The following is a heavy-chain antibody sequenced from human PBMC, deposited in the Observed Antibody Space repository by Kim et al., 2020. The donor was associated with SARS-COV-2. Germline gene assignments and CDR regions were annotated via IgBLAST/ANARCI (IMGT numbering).Heavy chain of an antibody. D-gene: IGHD6-19*01. CDR3: AGGQWLERGKLDY. Sequence: TPSLTGRVTRSVDTSKNQLSLKLSSVTAADTAVYYCAGGQWLERGKLDYWGQGTLVTVSS. J-gene: IGHJ4*02. V-gene: IGHV4-59*09.